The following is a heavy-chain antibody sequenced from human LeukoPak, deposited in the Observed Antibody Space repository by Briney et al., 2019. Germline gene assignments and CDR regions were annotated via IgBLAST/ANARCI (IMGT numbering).Heavy chain of an antibody. D-gene: IGHD6-13*01. V-gene: IGHV4-30-4*08. CDR3: ARPLAAGPPDY. CDR2: IYYSGSP. CDR1: DASISSGDYS. J-gene: IGHJ4*02. Sequence: SETLSLTCTVSDASISSGDYSWSWIPQPPGKGLEWIGYIYYSGSPYYSPSLKSRVTISLDTSKNQLSLKLNSVTAADTAVYYCARPLAAGPPDYWGQGTLVTVSS.